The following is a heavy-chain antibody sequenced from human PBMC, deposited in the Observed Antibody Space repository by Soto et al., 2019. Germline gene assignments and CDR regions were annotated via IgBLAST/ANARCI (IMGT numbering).Heavy chain of an antibody. D-gene: IGHD6-13*01. J-gene: IGHJ5*01. Sequence: GGSLRLSCSASGFTFSSYAMHWVRQAPGKGLEYVSAISSNGGSTYYADSVKGRFTISRDNSKNTLYLQMSSLRAEDTAVYYCVKGLGAGKIGNLLASRGQRSLVLVSS. CDR2: ISSNGGST. CDR3: VKGLGAGKIGNLLAS. V-gene: IGHV3-64D*06. CDR1: GFTFSSYA.